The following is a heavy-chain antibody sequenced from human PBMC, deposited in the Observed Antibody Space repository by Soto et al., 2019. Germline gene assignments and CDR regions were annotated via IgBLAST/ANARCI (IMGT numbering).Heavy chain of an antibody. J-gene: IGHJ4*02. CDR1: GFTFSNYG. CDR2: ISYDGNNK. CDR3: AKEWGYYGSGSSYFGY. D-gene: IGHD3-10*01. V-gene: IGHV3-30*18. Sequence: GGSLRLSCAASGFTFSNYGIHWVRQAPGKGLEWVAVISYDGNNKYYADSVKGRFTISRDNSKNTLYLQMNSLRAEDTAVYYCAKEWGYYGSGSSYFGYWGQGTLVTVSS.